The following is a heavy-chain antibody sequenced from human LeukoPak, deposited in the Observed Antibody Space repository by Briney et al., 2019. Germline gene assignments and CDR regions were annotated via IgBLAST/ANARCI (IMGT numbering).Heavy chain of an antibody. D-gene: IGHD3-22*01. V-gene: IGHV1-24*01. CDR3: ATGENYYDSSGYYL. CDR1: GYTLTELS. CDR2: FDPEDGET. J-gene: IGHJ4*02. Sequence: GASVKVSCKVSGYTLTELSMHWVRQAPGKGLEWMGGFDPEDGETIYAQKFQGRVTMTEDTSTDTAYMELSSLRSEDTAVYYCATGENYYDSSGYYLWGQGTLVTVS.